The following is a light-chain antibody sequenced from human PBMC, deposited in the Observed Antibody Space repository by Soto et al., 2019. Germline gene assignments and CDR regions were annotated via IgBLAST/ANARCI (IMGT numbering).Light chain of an antibody. Sequence: EIVMTQSPATPSVSPGERATLSCRASQSVSSNLAWYQQKPGQAPRLLIYGASTRATGIPARFSGGGSGTEFTLTISSLQSEDFAVYYCQQSGYTFGQGTRLEIK. V-gene: IGKV3-15*01. J-gene: IGKJ5*01. CDR3: QQSGYT. CDR2: GAS. CDR1: QSVSSN.